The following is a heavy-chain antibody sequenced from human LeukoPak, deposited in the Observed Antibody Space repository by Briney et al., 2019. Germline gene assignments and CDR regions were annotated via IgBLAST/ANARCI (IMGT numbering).Heavy chain of an antibody. CDR1: GLTFSDAW. CDR2: IKSKTDGGTT. CDR3: ATVNDISISV. J-gene: IGHJ4*02. D-gene: IGHD3-9*01. V-gene: IGHV3-15*01. Sequence: GGSLRLSCVASGLTFSDAWMTWVRQAPGKGLAWVGRIKSKTDGGTTDYAAPVKGRFTISRDDSKDTLYLQMNSLKTADTGMYYCATVNDISISVWGQGTLVTVSS.